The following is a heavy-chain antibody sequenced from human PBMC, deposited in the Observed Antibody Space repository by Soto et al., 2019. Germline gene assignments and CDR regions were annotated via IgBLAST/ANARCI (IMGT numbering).Heavy chain of an antibody. CDR1: GGSISNAQYY. D-gene: IGHD3-10*01. Sequence: QVHLQESGPGLVKPSQTLPLTCTVSGGSISNAQYYWAWIRQHPGKGLEWIGYIYYSGHTYYSPSLKSRVSISIDTSKNLFSLKVNSVTAADTAVYYCAKTYGPFGWLDPWGQGTLVTVSS. CDR2: IYYSGHT. J-gene: IGHJ5*02. V-gene: IGHV4-31*03. CDR3: AKTYGPFGWLDP.